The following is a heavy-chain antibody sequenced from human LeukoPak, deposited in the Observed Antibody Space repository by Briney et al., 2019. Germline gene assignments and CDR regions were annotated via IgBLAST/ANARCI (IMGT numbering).Heavy chain of an antibody. CDR1: GGSISSYY. Sequence: PSETLSLTCTVSGGSISSYYWSWIRQPPGKGLEWIGYIYTSGSTNYNPSLKSRVTISVDTSKNQFSLKLSSVTAADTAVYYCARGEQWLFNNWFDPWGQGTLVTVSS. CDR2: IYTSGST. D-gene: IGHD6-19*01. J-gene: IGHJ5*02. V-gene: IGHV4-4*09. CDR3: ARGEQWLFNNWFDP.